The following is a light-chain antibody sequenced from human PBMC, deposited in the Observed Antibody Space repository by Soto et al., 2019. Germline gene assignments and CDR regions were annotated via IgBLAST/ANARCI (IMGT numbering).Light chain of an antibody. V-gene: IGLV2-14*01. CDR3: RSYAGSDMFV. CDR1: SSDVGDYDY. J-gene: IGLJ1*01. CDR2: EVS. Sequence: QSVLTQPASVSGSPGQSITISCTGTSSDVGDYDYVSWYQQYPGKAPQLMIFEVSNRPSGVSNRFSGSKSGNTASLTISGLQAEDEADYYCRSYAGSDMFVFGTGTKLTVL.